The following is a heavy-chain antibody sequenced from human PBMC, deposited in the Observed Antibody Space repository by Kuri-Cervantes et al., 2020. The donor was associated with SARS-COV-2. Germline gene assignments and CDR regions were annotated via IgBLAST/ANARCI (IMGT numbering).Heavy chain of an antibody. D-gene: IGHD6-13*01. CDR2: IWYDGSND. CDR1: ELMFSSYG. CDR3: ARDGGATAGTYYYYGMDV. Sequence: AGSLRLSSGVSELMFSSYGTHWVRQAPGRGLEWVASIWYDGSNDEYADSVQGRFTISRDNSKNTLYLQMNSLRAEDTAVYYCARDGGATAGTYYYYGMDVWGQGTTVTVSS. V-gene: IGHV3-33*01. J-gene: IGHJ6*02.